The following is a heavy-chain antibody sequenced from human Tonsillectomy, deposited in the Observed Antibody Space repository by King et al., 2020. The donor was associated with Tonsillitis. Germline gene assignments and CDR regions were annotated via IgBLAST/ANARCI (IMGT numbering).Heavy chain of an antibody. J-gene: IGHJ3*02. CDR3: ARDSDFGGTDTLGVDTAMVLDAFDI. Sequence: VQLVESGGGLVKPGGSLRLSCAASGFTFSDYYMSWIRQAPGKGLEWVSYISSSSSYTNYADSVKGRFTISRDNAKNSLYLQMNSLRAEDTAVYYCARDSDFGGTDTLGVDTAMVLDAFDIWGQGTMSPSLQ. CDR1: GFTFSDYY. D-gene: IGHD5-18*01. V-gene: IGHV3-11*05. CDR2: ISSSSSYT.